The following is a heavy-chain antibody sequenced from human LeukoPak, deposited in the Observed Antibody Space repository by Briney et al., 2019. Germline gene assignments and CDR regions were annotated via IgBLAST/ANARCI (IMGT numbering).Heavy chain of an antibody. CDR2: IYYSGNT. CDR1: GGSISSSSDY. V-gene: IGHV4-39*01. CDR3: ARQSVRAIAIAARPGNYFDY. D-gene: IGHD6-6*01. J-gene: IGHJ4*02. Sequence: SETLSLTCTVSGGSISSSSDYWGWIRQPPGKGLEWIGSIYYSGNTYYNPSLKSRVTISLDTSKNQFSLKQSSVTAADTAVYYCARQSVRAIAIAARPGNYFDYWGQGTLVTVSS.